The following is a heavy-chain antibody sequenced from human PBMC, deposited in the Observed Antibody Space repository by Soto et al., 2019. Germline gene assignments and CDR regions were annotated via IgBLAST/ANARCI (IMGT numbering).Heavy chain of an antibody. Sequence: QVQLVQSGAEVKKPGSSVKVSCKASGGTFSSYAISWVRQAPGQGLEWMGGIIPIVGTANYAQKFQGRVTITADESTXXXXXXXXXXXXXXXXXXXXXXXXXXXXXXXXXXXXXXDYWGQGTLVTVSS. CDR1: GGTFSSYA. V-gene: IGHV1-69*12. J-gene: IGHJ4*02. CDR3: XXXXXXXXXXXXXXXXXXDY. CDR2: IIPIVGTA.